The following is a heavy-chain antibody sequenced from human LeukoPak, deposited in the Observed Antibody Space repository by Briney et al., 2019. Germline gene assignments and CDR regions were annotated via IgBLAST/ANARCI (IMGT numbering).Heavy chain of an antibody. J-gene: IGHJ4*02. V-gene: IGHV3-23*01. CDR2: FSGSGGST. Sequence: GGSLRLSCAASGFTFSSYAMSWVRQAPGKGLECISGFSGSGGSTYYADSVKGRFTISRDNAKNSLYLQMNSLRAEDTAVYYCASRYSSGWSDGFHWGQGTLVTVSS. CDR3: ASRYSSGWSDGFH. CDR1: GFTFSSYA. D-gene: IGHD6-19*01.